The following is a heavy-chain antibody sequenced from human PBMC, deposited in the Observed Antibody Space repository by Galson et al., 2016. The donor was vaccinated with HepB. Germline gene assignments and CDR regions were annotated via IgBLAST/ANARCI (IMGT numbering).Heavy chain of an antibody. CDR2: INPSGGST. J-gene: IGHJ6*02. D-gene: IGHD2-21*01. Sequence: QGLEWMGIINPSGGSTSYAQKFQGRVTMTRDTSTSTVYMELSSLRSEDTAVYYCARAYCGGDCYSYGMDVWGQGTTVTVSS. CDR3: ARAYCGGDCYSYGMDV. V-gene: IGHV1-46*01.